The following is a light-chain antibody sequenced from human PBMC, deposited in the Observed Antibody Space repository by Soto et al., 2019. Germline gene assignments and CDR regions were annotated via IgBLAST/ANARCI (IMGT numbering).Light chain of an antibody. J-gene: IGKJ1*01. CDR2: KAS. CDR1: QNIDTW. V-gene: IGKV1-5*03. Sequence: DIQMTQSPSTLSASVGDRVTITCRASQNIDTWLAWYQQKPGKPPTLLMYKASILESGVPSRFSGSGSETEFPLTISSPQPDDFATYYCQHYKTYSRTFGQGTKVDI. CDR3: QHYKTYSRT.